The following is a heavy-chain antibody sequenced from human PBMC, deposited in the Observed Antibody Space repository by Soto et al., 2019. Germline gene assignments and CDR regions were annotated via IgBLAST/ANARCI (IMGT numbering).Heavy chain of an antibody. D-gene: IGHD3-22*01. J-gene: IGHJ6*03. CDR2: INWNSGWI. CDR1: GFTFEDYA. V-gene: IGHV3-9*01. Sequence: SLRLSCAASGFTFEDYAMHWVRQAPGKGLEWGSGINWNSGWIGYADSVKGRFTISRDNAKNSLYLQMNSLRREDTALYYCARAPYYYDSSGNRHPMDVWGKETTVTVSS. CDR3: ARAPYYYDSSGNRHPMDV.